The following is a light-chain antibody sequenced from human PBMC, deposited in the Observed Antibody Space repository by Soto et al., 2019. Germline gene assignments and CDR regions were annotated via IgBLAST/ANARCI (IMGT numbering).Light chain of an antibody. CDR1: QSISSY. J-gene: IGKJ1*01. CDR2: AAS. V-gene: IGKV1-39*01. Sequence: DIQMTQSPSSLSAYLGDRVTITCRASQSISSYLNWYQQKPGKAPKLLIYAASSLQSGVPSRFSGSGSGTDFTLTISSLQPEDFATYYCQQSYSTPWTFGQGTKVDI. CDR3: QQSYSTPWT.